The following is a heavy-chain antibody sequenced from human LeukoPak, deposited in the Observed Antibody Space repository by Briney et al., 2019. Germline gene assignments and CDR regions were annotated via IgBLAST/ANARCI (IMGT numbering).Heavy chain of an antibody. Sequence: GGSLRLSCSGSGITLMSYTIHWVRRAPGKGLEWVANVQQEGSEKYYLDSVKGRFTISRDNSKNTLYLQMNSLRAEDTAVYYCARGGWELRGFWYFVYWGQGTLVTVSS. CDR3: ARGGWELRGFWYFVY. CDR2: VQQEGSEK. J-gene: IGHJ4*02. V-gene: IGHV3-7*01. CDR1: GITLMSYT. D-gene: IGHD1-26*01.